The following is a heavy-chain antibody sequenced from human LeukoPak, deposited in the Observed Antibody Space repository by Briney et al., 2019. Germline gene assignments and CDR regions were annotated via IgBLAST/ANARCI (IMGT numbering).Heavy chain of an antibody. Sequence: GGSLRLSCAASGFTFSGNGMSWVRQAPGEGLEWVSFIRSDGTNKYYADSVKGRFTISRDNSKNTLYLQMNSLRAEDTAMYYCASSAVAEGYFDYWGQGTLVTVSS. CDR3: ASSAVAEGYFDY. V-gene: IGHV3-30*02. CDR2: IRSDGTNK. CDR1: GFTFSGNG. D-gene: IGHD6-19*01. J-gene: IGHJ4*02.